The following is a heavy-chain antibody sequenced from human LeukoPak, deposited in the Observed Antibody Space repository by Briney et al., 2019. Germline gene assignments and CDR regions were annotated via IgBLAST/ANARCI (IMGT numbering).Heavy chain of an antibody. D-gene: IGHD1-26*01. CDR2: INPNSGGT. Sequence: ASVKVSCKASGYSFTGYYMHWVRQAPGQGLEWMGRINPNSGGTNYAQKFQGRVTMTRDTSISTAYMELSRLRSDDTAVYYCARYGKGPAHMDVWGKGTTVTVSS. V-gene: IGHV1-2*06. CDR3: ARYGKGPAHMDV. J-gene: IGHJ6*03. CDR1: GYSFTGYY.